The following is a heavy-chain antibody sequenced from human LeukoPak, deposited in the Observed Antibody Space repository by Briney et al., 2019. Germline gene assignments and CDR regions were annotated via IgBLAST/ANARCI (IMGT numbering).Heavy chain of an antibody. J-gene: IGHJ4*02. Sequence: SETLSLTCTVSGVSISSSNNFWGWIRQPPGKGLEWIGSIHYSGTTYYIPSLRSRVTICVDTSKNQFSLKLSSVTAADTAVYYCARHEEEDGYNAKTFDFWGRGTLVTVSS. CDR1: GVSISSSNNF. CDR2: IHYSGTT. V-gene: IGHV4-39*01. CDR3: ARHEEEDGYNAKTFDF. D-gene: IGHD5-24*01.